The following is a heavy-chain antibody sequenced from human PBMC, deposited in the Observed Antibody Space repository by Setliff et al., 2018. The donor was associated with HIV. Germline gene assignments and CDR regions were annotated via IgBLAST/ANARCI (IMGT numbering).Heavy chain of an antibody. V-gene: IGHV4-39*01. CDR2: IHHSGTA. CDR3: ARLSGGMVPNY. Sequence: PSETLSLTCSVSGGSISPYYWTWIRQPPGKGLEWIGSIHHSGTAYDNPSLTRRVTISVDPSKNQILLRLSSVTAADTAVYYCARLSGGMVPNYWGQGTLVTVSS. J-gene: IGHJ4*02. D-gene: IGHD3-10*01. CDR1: GGSISPYY.